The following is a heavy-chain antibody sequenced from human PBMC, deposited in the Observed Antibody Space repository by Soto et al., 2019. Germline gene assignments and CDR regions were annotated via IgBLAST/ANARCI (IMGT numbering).Heavy chain of an antibody. Sequence: QVQLQESGPGLVKPSGTLSLTCAVSGGSFTSNNWWTWVRQPPGQGLEWIGEIYRTGSTNYNPSLKSRVTISLDKSEIHFSLKVTSLTAADTAVYYCASRDPGTSVDYWGQGTLVTVSS. CDR1: GGSFTSNNW. D-gene: IGHD1-7*01. CDR2: IYRTGST. CDR3: ASRDPGTSVDY. V-gene: IGHV4-4*02. J-gene: IGHJ4*02.